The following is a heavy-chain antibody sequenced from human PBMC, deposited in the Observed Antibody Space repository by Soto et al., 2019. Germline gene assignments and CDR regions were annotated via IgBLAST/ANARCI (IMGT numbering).Heavy chain of an antibody. CDR1: GGPLSSVDHW. Sequence: SESRSLPCTVSGGPLSSVDHWWTWIRQPRGRGLEWLGYIHSGGAPNVSPSLKSRLTLSLDMSTSQFSLNVKSVTPADTAVYFCAMYAADDRCFEAWGQRILVTVSS. J-gene: IGHJ5*02. V-gene: IGHV4-30-4*01. D-gene: IGHD2-8*01. CDR3: AMYAADDRCFEA. CDR2: IHSGGAP.